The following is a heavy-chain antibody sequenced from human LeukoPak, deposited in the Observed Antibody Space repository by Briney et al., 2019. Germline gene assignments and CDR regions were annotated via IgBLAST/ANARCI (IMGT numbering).Heavy chain of an antibody. CDR3: ARERLGQDSSGWY. J-gene: IGHJ4*02. CDR2: INAGNGNT. V-gene: IGHV1-3*01. CDR1: GYTFTSYA. Sequence: ASVKVSCKASGYTFTSYAMHWVRQAPGQRLEWMGWINAGNGNTKYSQKFQGRVTITRDTSASTAYMELSSLRSEDTAVYYCARERLGQDSSGWYWGQGTLVTVSS. D-gene: IGHD6-19*01.